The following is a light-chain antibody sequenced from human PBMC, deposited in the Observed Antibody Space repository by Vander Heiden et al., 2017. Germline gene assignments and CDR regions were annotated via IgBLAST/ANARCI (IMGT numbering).Light chain of an antibody. Sequence: SSELTQPPSASVSPGQTARITCSGEAMPKQYAYWYQQKPGQAPVLVIYRDSERPSGIPERFSGSSSGTTVTLTISGVQAEDEADYYCQSADSSGTWVFGGGTKLTVL. CDR1: AMPKQY. CDR2: RDS. CDR3: QSADSSGTWV. V-gene: IGLV3-25*03. J-gene: IGLJ3*02.